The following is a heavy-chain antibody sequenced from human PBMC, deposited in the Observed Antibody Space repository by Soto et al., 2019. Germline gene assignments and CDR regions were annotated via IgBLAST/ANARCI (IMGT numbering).Heavy chain of an antibody. Sequence: GGSLILSYAASGFTIVSYWMHWVRQAPGKGLVWVSRINSDGSNTGYADSVKGRFTISRDNAKNTLYLQMNGLRAEDTAVYYCAKQFDYWGQGTLVTVSS. CDR3: AKQFDY. V-gene: IGHV3-74*01. J-gene: IGHJ4*02. CDR1: GFTIVSYW. CDR2: INSDGSNT.